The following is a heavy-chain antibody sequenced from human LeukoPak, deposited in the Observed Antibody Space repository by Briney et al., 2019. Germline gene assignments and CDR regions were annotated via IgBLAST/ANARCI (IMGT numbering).Heavy chain of an antibody. D-gene: IGHD3-10*01. CDR3: AKAITMVRGVIAFDY. CDR1: GFTFDDYA. Sequence: TGGSLRLSCAASGFTFDDYAMHWVRHAPGKGLEWVSGISWNSGSIGYADSVKGRFTISRDNAKNSLYLQMNSLRAEDTALYYCAKAITMVRGVIAFDYWGQGTLVTVSS. CDR2: ISWNSGSI. J-gene: IGHJ4*02. V-gene: IGHV3-9*01.